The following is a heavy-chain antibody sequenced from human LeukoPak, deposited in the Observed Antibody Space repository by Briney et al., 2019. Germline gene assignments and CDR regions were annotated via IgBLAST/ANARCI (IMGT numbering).Heavy chain of an antibody. J-gene: IGHJ4*02. D-gene: IGHD6-19*01. CDR1: GFTFSSYS. CDR2: ISSSSSYI. V-gene: IGHV3-21*01. CDR3: AKHSFLIAVAGSYDY. Sequence: PGGSLRLSCAASGFTFSSYSTNWVRQAPGKGLEWVSSISSSSSYIYYADSVKGRFTISRDNAKNSLYLQMNSLRAEDTAVYYCAKHSFLIAVAGSYDYWGQGTLVTVSS.